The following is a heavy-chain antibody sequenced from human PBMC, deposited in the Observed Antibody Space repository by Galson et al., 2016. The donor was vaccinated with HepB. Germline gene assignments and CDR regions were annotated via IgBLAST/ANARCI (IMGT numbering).Heavy chain of an antibody. D-gene: IGHD2-21*02. J-gene: IGHJ5*02. Sequence: SVKVSCKVSGYTLTSYYMHWVRQAPGQGLEWMGVISPTGGTTTYAQRFQGRITITRDRSTSTVYMEMSSLRSEDTALYYCARAPLWGLARFDLWGQGTLVTVST. CDR1: GYTLTSYY. CDR3: ARAPLWGLARFDL. V-gene: IGHV1-46*01. CDR2: ISPTGGTT.